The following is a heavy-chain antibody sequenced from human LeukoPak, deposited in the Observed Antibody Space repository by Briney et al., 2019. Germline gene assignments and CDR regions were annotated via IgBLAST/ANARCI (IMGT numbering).Heavy chain of an antibody. D-gene: IGHD4-23*01. J-gene: IGHJ4*02. CDR3: ARYDPDYGGNSAFDY. CDR2: ISAYNGNT. V-gene: IGHV1-18*01. Sequence: GASVKVSCKASGYTFTSYGISWVRQAPGQGLEWMGWISAYNGNTNYAQKLQGRVTMTTDTSTSTAYMELRSLRPDDTAVYYCARYDPDYGGNSAFDYWGQGTLVTVSS. CDR1: GYTFTSYG.